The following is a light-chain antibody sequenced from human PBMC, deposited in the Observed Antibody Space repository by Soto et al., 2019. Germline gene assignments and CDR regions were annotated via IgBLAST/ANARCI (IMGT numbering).Light chain of an antibody. J-gene: IGLJ1*01. CDR1: RSDVGGYNY. Sequence: QSALTQPASVSGSPGQSITISCTGTRSDVGGYNYVSWYQQHPGKAPKLMIYDVSNRPSGVSNRLSGSKSGNTASLTISGLQAEDEADYYCSSYTSSSDLDVFGTGTKVTVL. CDR3: SSYTSSSDLDV. CDR2: DVS. V-gene: IGLV2-14*01.